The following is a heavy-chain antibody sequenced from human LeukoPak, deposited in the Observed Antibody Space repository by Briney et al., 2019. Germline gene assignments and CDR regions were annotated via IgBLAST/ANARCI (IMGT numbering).Heavy chain of an antibody. V-gene: IGHV4-4*02. CDR3: ARYHRRLRGYAFDI. CDR1: GGSISSSNW. Sequence: KASETLSLTCAVSGGSISSSNWWSWVRQPPGKGLEWIGEIYYSGSTNYNPSLKSRVTISVDTSKNQFSLKLSSVTAADTAVYYCARYHRRLRGYAFDIWGQGTMVTVPS. CDR2: IYYSGST. D-gene: IGHD4-23*01. J-gene: IGHJ3*02.